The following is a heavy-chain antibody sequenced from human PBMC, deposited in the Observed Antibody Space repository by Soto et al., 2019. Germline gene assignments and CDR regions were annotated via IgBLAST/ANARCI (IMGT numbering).Heavy chain of an antibody. V-gene: IGHV3-74*01. J-gene: IGHJ3*01. D-gene: IGHD1-26*01. Sequence: EVQLVESGGGLVRPGGSLRLSFAASGFTFSYYWMHWVRQAPGKGLVWVSRIHSDGSSTTYADFVKGRFIISRDNARKTVDLQMNSVRVEDTAVYYCARGDRGAFDVWGQGTVVTVSS. CDR1: GFTFSYYW. CDR3: ARGDRGAFDV. CDR2: IHSDGSST.